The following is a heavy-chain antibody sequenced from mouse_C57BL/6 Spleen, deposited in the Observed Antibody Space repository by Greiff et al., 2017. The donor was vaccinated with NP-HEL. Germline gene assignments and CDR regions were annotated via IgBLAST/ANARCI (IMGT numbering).Heavy chain of an antibody. D-gene: IGHD1-1*01. Sequence: EVQLQQSGPGMVKPSQSLSLTCTVTGYSITSGYDWHWIRHFPGNKLEWMGYISYSGSTNYNPSLKSRISITHDTSKNHFFLKLNSVTTEDTATYYCARGDYGRGFAYWGQGTLVTVSA. CDR1: GYSITSGYD. J-gene: IGHJ3*01. CDR2: ISYSGST. CDR3: ARGDYGRGFAY. V-gene: IGHV3-1*01.